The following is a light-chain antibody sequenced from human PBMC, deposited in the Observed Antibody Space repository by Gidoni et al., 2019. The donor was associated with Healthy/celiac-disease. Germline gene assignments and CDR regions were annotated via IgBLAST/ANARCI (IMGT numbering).Light chain of an antibody. CDR1: SSTIGSNY. Sequence: QSVLTQPPSASATPGQRVNISCSGSSSTIGSNYVYWYQQLPGTAPKLLIYRNNQRPSGVPDRFSGSKSGTSASLAISGLRSEDEADYYCAAWDDSLSGPVFGGGTKLTVL. CDR3: AAWDDSLSGPV. V-gene: IGLV1-47*01. CDR2: RNN. J-gene: IGLJ3*02.